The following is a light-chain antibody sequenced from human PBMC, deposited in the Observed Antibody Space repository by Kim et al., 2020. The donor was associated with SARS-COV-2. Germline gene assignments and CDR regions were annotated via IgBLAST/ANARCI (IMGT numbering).Light chain of an antibody. CDR3: QQNYNTPPYT. Sequence: DIQMTQSPSSLSASVGDRVTITCRASQSISSYLNWYQQKPGKAPKVLIYAASSLQSGVPSRFSGRGSGTDFTLTISSLQPEDFATYYCQQNYNTPPYTFGQGTKLEI. V-gene: IGKV1-39*01. CDR1: QSISSY. J-gene: IGKJ2*01. CDR2: AAS.